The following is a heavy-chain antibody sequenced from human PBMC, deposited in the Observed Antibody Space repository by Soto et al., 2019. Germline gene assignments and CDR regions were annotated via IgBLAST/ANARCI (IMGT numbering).Heavy chain of an antibody. CDR3: ARLYYYGSGSFY. CDR1: GGSISSYY. Sequence: SETLSLTCTVSGGSISSYYWSWIRQPPGKGLECIGYIYYSGITNYNPSLKSRVTISIDTSKNHFSLKLRSVTAADTAVYYCARLYYYGSGSFYWGQGTLVTVSS. D-gene: IGHD3-10*01. CDR2: IYYSGIT. V-gene: IGHV4-59*01. J-gene: IGHJ4*02.